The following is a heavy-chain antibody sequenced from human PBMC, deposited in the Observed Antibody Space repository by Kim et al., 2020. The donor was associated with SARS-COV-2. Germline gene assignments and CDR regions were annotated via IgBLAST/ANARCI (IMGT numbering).Heavy chain of an antibody. Sequence: SQKFQGRVTMTRDTSASTAYMELSSLRSEDTAVYYCARDELRAAAGFDYWGQGTLVTVSS. CDR3: ARDELRAAAGFDY. V-gene: IGHV1-3*01. J-gene: IGHJ4*02. D-gene: IGHD6-13*01.